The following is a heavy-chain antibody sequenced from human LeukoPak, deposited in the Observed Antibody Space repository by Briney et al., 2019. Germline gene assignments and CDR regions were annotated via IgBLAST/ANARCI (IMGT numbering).Heavy chain of an antibody. CDR3: ARDPTTGGLDY. Sequence: ASVKVSCKASGYTFTGYYMHWVRQAPGQGLEWMGWISAYNGNTNYAQRLQGRVTMTTDTSTSTAYMELRSPRSDDTAVYYCARDPTTGGLDYWGQGTLVTVSS. CDR1: GYTFTGYY. CDR2: ISAYNGNT. D-gene: IGHD2-8*02. V-gene: IGHV1-18*04. J-gene: IGHJ4*02.